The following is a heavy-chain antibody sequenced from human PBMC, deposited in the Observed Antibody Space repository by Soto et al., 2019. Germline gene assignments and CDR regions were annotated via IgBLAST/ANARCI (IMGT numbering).Heavy chain of an antibody. J-gene: IGHJ4*02. CDR2: INAGNGNT. D-gene: IGHD3-9*01. CDR1: GYTFTSYA. Sequence: ASVKVSCKASGYTFTSYAMHWVRQAPGQGLEWMGWINAGNGNTKYSQKFQGRVTMTEDTSTDTAYMELSSLRSEDTAVYYCATTLLRYHYYFDYWGQGTLVTVSS. CDR3: ATTLLRYHYYFDY. V-gene: IGHV1-3*01.